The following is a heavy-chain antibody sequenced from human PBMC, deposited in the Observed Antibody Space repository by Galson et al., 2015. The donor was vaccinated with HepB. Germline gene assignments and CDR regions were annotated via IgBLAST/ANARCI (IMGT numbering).Heavy chain of an antibody. D-gene: IGHD4-23*01. V-gene: IGHV1-2*06. CDR3: AREMTTLDYYYYYYMDV. Sequence: SVKVSCKASGYTFTGYYMHWVRQAPGQGLEWMGRINPNSGGTNYAQKFQGRVTMTRDTSISTAYMELSRLRSDDTAVYYCAREMTTLDYYYYYYMDVWGKGTTVTVSS. CDR1: GYTFTGYY. CDR2: INPNSGGT. J-gene: IGHJ6*03.